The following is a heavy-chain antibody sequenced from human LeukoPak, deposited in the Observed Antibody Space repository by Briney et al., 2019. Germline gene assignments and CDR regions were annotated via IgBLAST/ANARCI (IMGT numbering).Heavy chain of an antibody. Sequence: ASVKVSFKASGYTFTGHDLHWVRQAPGQRLEWVGWINPNSGATHYVQKFQGRVTMSRDTSINTAYMEVSSLGTDDTAVYYCTLYNHWGQGTLVTVSS. CDR2: INPNSGAT. CDR3: TLYNH. V-gene: IGHV1-2*02. J-gene: IGHJ4*02. D-gene: IGHD5-24*01. CDR1: GYTFTGHD.